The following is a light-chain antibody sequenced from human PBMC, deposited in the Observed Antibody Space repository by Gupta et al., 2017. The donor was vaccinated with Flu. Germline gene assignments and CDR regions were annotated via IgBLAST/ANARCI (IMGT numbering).Light chain of an antibody. Sequence: EIVLTQSPGTLSLSPGERATLSCRASRSISSNYLAWYQQKVGQAPKLLIYGTTHRATGIPDRFSGSGSGTDFTLTISRVDPDDFAVYYCQQYGASPPFTFGPGTKLDIK. V-gene: IGKV3-20*01. J-gene: IGKJ3*01. CDR2: GTT. CDR1: RSISSNY. CDR3: QQYGASPPFT.